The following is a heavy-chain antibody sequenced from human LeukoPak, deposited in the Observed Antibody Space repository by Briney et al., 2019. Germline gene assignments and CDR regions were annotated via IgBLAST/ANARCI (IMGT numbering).Heavy chain of an antibody. V-gene: IGHV4-34*01. CDR3: ARRKQQLVRWKSWFDP. CDR2: INHSGST. D-gene: IGHD6-13*01. J-gene: IGHJ5*02. CDR1: GGSFSGYY. Sequence: PSETLSLTCAVYGGSFSGYYWSWIRQPPGKGLEWIGEINHSGSTYYNPSLKSRVTISVDTSKNQFSLKLSSVTAADTAVYYCARRKQQLVRWKSWFDPWGQGTLVTVSS.